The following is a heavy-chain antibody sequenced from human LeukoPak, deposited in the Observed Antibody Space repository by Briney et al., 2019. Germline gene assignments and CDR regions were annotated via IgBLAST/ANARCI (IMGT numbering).Heavy chain of an antibody. CDR3: ARGADYAILTGYMDV. CDR2: ISGSGGST. D-gene: IGHD3-9*01. CDR1: GFTFSSYG. J-gene: IGHJ6*03. V-gene: IGHV3-23*01. Sequence: PGGSLRLSCAASGFTFSSYGMSWVRQAPGKGLEWVSAISGSGGSTYYPDSVKGLFTIDRDNSKNMLYLQMNSLRDEDTAVYYCARGADYAILTGYMDVWGKGTTVTVSS.